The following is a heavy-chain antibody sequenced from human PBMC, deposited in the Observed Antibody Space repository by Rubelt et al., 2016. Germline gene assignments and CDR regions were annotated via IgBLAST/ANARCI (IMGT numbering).Heavy chain of an antibody. CDR3: ARCFDYGGNYYYYYMDV. Sequence: QLQLQESGPGLVKPSETLSLTCTVSGGSISSSSYYWSWIRQPPGKGLEWIGYIYYSGSTNYHPSLKSRVTISVDTSKNQFSLKLSSVTAADTAVYYCARCFDYGGNYYYYYMDVWGKGTTVTVSS. D-gene: IGHD4-23*01. V-gene: IGHV4-61*05. CDR2: IYYSGST. CDR1: GGSISSSSYY. J-gene: IGHJ6*03.